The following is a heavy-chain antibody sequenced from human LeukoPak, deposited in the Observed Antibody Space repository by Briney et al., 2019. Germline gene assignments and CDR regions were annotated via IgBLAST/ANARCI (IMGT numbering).Heavy chain of an antibody. CDR3: ARDGRSRSSSRPPKYYFDC. Sequence: ASVKVSCKASGYTFTSYGINWVRQAPGQGLEWMGWISAYNGNTNYAQKLQGRVTMTTDTSTSTAYMELRSLRSDDTAVYYCARDGRSRSSSRPPKYYFDCWGQGTLVTVSS. CDR2: ISAYNGNT. CDR1: GYTFTSYG. J-gene: IGHJ4*02. D-gene: IGHD6-6*01. V-gene: IGHV1-18*01.